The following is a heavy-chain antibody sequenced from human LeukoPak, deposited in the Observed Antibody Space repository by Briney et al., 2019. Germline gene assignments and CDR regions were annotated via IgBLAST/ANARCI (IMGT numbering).Heavy chain of an antibody. V-gene: IGHV3-11*04. CDR3: ARDAQLALSRWFDP. CDR1: GFTFSDYY. CDR2: IGSSGSTI. Sequence: GGSLRLSCAASGFTFSDYYMSWIRQAPGKGLEWVSYIGSSGSTIYYADSVKGRFTISRDNAKNSLYLQMNSLRAEDTAVCYCARDAQLALSRWFDPWGQGTLVTVSS. J-gene: IGHJ5*02. D-gene: IGHD6-6*01.